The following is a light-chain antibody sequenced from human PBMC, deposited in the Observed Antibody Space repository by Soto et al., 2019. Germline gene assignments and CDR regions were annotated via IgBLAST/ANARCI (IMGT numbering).Light chain of an antibody. CDR3: QQYGSSPPT. V-gene: IGKV3-20*01. CDR1: QSVSSSY. Sequence: EIVLTQAPGTLSLSPGERATLSCRASQSVSSSYLAWYQQKPGQAPRSLIYGGSTRATGIPARFSGSGSGTDFTLTISRLEPEDFAVYYCQQYGSSPPTFGQGTRLEIK. J-gene: IGKJ5*01. CDR2: GGS.